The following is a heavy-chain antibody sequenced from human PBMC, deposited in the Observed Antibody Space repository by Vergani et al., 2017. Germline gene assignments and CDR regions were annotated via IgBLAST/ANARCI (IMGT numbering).Heavy chain of an antibody. Sequence: EVQLVESGGGLVQPGGSLRLSCAASGFTFRSYAMSWVRQAPGKGLEWVSAISGSGGSTYYADSVKGRFTISRDNSKNTLYLQMNSLRAEYTAVYYCAKQFGLPSDYYYYMDVWGRGTMVTVSS. V-gene: IGHV3-23*04. CDR1: GFTFRSYA. D-gene: IGHD3-10*01. J-gene: IGHJ6*03. CDR2: ISGSGGST. CDR3: AKQFGLPSDYYYYMDV.